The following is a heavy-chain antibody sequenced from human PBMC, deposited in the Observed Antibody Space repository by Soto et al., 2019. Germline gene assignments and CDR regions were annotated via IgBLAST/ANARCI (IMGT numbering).Heavy chain of an antibody. D-gene: IGHD3-10*01. Sequence: EVQLVQSGAEVKKPGESLKISCKGSGYNFTNYWIGWVRQMPGKGLESMGIIYPGDSDTRYSPSFQGQVTISADKSISTAYLRWSSLKAWDTAMYYCAGGGVRGVVTRTRDYYGMDVWGQGTTVTVSS. J-gene: IGHJ6*02. CDR2: IYPGDSDT. V-gene: IGHV5-51*01. CDR1: GYNFTNYW. CDR3: AGGGVRGVVTRTRDYYGMDV.